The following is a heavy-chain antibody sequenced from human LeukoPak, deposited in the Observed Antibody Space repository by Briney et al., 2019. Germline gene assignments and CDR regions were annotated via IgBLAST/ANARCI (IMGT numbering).Heavy chain of an antibody. CDR1: GFTFSSHW. D-gene: IGHD6-13*01. V-gene: IGHV3-7*03. Sequence: GGSLRPSCAASGFTFSSHWMTWVRQAPGKGLEWVANVKQDGSDKYYVDSVKGRFTISRDNAKNSVYLQMNSLRVEDTAVYYCARESSWSFDYWGQGTLLTVSS. J-gene: IGHJ4*02. CDR2: VKQDGSDK. CDR3: ARESSWSFDY.